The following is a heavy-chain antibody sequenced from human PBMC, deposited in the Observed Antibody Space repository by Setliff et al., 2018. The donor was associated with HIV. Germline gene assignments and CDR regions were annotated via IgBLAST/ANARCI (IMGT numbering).Heavy chain of an antibody. V-gene: IGHV1-2*04. CDR1: GYMFTDYY. J-gene: IGHJ4*02. CDR3: TRGTAVADTNTQPFKY. D-gene: IGHD6-19*01. CDR2: INPKSGDT. Sequence: ASVKVSCKASGYMFTDYYIHWVRQAPGQGLEWMGWINPKSGDTKYGQSFQGWVTMTRDTSISTAYMNLSGLRSNDTAVYYCTRGTAVADTNTQPFKYWGQGALVTVSS.